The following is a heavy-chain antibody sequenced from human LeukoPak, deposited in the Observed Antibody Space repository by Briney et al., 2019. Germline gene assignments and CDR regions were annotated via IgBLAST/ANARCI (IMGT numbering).Heavy chain of an antibody. CDR1: GGSISTFH. V-gene: IGHV4-59*08. J-gene: IGHJ6*02. CDR2: NHNTGST. D-gene: IGHD2-15*01. Sequence: SETLSLTCTVSGGSISTFHWSWIRQPPGRGLEWIGFNHNTGSTNYNPSLNSRVTISVDTSKNQFFLKLSSVTAADTAVYYCARHVHCSGGSCYRHGMDGWDQGTTVTVSS. CDR3: ARHVHCSGGSCYRHGMDG.